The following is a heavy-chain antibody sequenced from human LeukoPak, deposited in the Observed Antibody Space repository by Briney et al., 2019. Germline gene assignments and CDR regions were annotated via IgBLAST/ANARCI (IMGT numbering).Heavy chain of an antibody. J-gene: IGHJ4*02. CDR3: ARVAAGGFDY. CDR2: IYYSGST. D-gene: IGHD2-15*01. CDR1: GRSMSSDY. V-gene: IGHV4-59*08. Sequence: AETLSLTCTVYGRSMSSDYWSWIRQPPGKGLEWIGYIYYSGSTNYNPSLKSRVTISVDTSKNPFSLKLSTVTAADTAVYYCARVAAGGFDYWGQGTLVTVSS.